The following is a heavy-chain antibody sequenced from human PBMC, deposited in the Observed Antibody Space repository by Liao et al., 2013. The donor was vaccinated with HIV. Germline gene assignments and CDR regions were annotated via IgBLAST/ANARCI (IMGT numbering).Heavy chain of an antibody. CDR3: ARGNDRRWGVGHLGEAIDI. CDR2: LAQWGRP. Sequence: QLQLQESGPGLVKPSETLSLTCSVSGASVSSSSYYWGWIRRPPGKGLEWIGRYLAQWGRPTTAPPSKVRVTILSDTSKNQFSLKLTSVTAADTAVYYCARGNDRRWGVGHLGEAIDIWGPGQWSPSLQ. J-gene: IGHJ3*02. V-gene: IGHV4-61*05. CDR1: GASVSSSSYY. D-gene: IGHD3-16*01.